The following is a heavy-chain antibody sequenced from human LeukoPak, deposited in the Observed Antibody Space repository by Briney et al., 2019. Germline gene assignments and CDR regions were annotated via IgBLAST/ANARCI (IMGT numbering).Heavy chain of an antibody. V-gene: IGHV4-59*08. J-gene: IGHJ4*02. CDR1: GGSISSYY. D-gene: IGHD6-6*01. Sequence: SETLSLTCAVSGGSISSYYWSWIRQPPGKGLEWIGYIYYSGSTYYNPSLKSRVTISVDTSKNQFSLKLSSVTAADTAVYYCARVESSSGNDYWGQGTLVTVSS. CDR3: ARVESSSGNDY. CDR2: IYYSGST.